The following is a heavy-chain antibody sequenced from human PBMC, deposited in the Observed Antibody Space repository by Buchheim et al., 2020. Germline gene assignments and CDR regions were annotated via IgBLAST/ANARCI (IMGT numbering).Heavy chain of an antibody. CDR3: AKLTGSSSSIAARTPEWMYYYGMDV. Sequence: QVQLVESGGGVVQPGRSLRLSCAASGFTFSSYGMHWVRQAPGKGLEWVAVISYDGSNKYYADSVKGRFTISRDNSKNTLYLQMNSLRAEDTAVYYCAKLTGSSSSIAARTPEWMYYYGMDVWGQGTT. D-gene: IGHD6-6*01. J-gene: IGHJ6*02. CDR1: GFTFSSYG. CDR2: ISYDGSNK. V-gene: IGHV3-30*18.